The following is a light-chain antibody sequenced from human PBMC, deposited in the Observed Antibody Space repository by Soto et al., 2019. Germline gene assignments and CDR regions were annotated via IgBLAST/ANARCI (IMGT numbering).Light chain of an antibody. Sequence: QSALTQPASVSGSPGQSITISCTGTSSDVGGYNYVSWYQQHPGKAPKVMIYEVSNRPSGVSNRFSGSKSGNTASLTISGIQAEDEADYYCSSYTSSSTLVVFGTGTKVTVL. CDR1: SSDVGGYNY. V-gene: IGLV2-14*01. J-gene: IGLJ1*01. CDR2: EVS. CDR3: SSYTSSSTLVV.